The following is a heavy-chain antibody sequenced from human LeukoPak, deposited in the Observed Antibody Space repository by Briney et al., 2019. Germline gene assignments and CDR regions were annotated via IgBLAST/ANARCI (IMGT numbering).Heavy chain of an antibody. V-gene: IGHV3-74*01. CDR1: GFTFSSYW. CDR2: INSDGSST. D-gene: IGHD3-22*01. J-gene: IGHJ4*02. CDR3: ARGLDDSSGYRTYYFDY. Sequence: PGGSLRLSCAASGFTFSSYWMHWIRQAPGKGLVWVSRINSDGSSTAYADSVKGRFTISRDNSKNTLYLQMNSLRAEDTAVYYCARGLDDSSGYRTYYFDYWGQGTLVTVSS.